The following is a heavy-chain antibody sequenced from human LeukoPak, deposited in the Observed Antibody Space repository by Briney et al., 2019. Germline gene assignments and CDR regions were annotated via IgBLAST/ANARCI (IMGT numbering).Heavy chain of an antibody. J-gene: IGHJ5*02. CDR1: GVSISSSN. V-gene: IGHV3-48*04. D-gene: IGHD3-22*01. Sequence: QPSETLSLTCAVSGVSISSSNWWSWLRQSPGKGLEWVSGISWNSGSIGYADSVKGLFTISRDNAKNSLYLQMNSLRAEDTAVYYCARNWADYYDSSGYGWFDPWGQGTLVTVSS. CDR2: ISWNSGSI. CDR3: ARNWADYYDSSGYGWFDP.